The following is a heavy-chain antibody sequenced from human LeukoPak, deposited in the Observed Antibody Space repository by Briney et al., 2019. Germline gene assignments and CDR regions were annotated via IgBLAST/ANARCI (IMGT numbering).Heavy chain of an antibody. CDR2: IKQDGFEK. Sequence: GALRLLCLGSGFHFCSSWMGWVRPGPGEGLEWVANIKQDGFEKYYVDSVKGRFTISRDNAKNSLFLQMNSLRAEDTAVYYCARLSTAAADSDYWGQGTLVTASS. V-gene: IGHV3-7*01. D-gene: IGHD6-25*01. J-gene: IGHJ4*02. CDR3: ARLSTAAADSDY. CDR1: GFHFCSSW.